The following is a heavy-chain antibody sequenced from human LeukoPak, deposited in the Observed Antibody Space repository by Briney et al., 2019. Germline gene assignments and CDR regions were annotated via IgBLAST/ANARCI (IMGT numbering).Heavy chain of an antibody. Sequence: PSETLSLTCAVYGGSFSGYYWSWIRQPPGKGLEWIGEINHSGSTNYNPSLKSRVTISVDTSKNQFSLKLSSVTAADTAVYYCARGITGTTLVDYWGQGTLVTVSS. CDR2: INHSGST. J-gene: IGHJ4*02. D-gene: IGHD1-7*01. CDR3: ARGITGTTLVDY. CDR1: GGSFSGYY. V-gene: IGHV4-34*01.